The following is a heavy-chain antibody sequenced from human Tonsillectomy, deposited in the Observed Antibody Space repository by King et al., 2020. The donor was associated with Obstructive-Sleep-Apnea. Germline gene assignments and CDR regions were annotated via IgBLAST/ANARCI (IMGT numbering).Heavy chain of an antibody. V-gene: IGHV4-39*07. J-gene: IGHJ4*02. D-gene: IGHD6-6*01. Sequence: LQLQESGPGLVKPSETLSLTCTVSGGSISSSSYYWGWIRQPPGKGLEWIGSIYYSGSTYYNPSLKSRVTISVATSKNQFSLKLSSVTAADTAVYYCARGGWGVAARPFNYWGQGTLVTVSS. CDR1: GGSISSSSYY. CDR3: ARGGWGVAARPFNY. CDR2: IYYSGST.